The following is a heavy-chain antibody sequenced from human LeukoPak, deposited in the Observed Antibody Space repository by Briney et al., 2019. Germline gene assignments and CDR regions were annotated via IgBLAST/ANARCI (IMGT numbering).Heavy chain of an antibody. CDR2: MNPNSGNT. J-gene: IGHJ4*02. CDR3: ARRWSYYFDY. CDR1: GYTLTNYD. D-gene: IGHD4-23*01. V-gene: IGHV1-8*03. Sequence: ASVKVSCKASGYTLTNYDINWVRQATGQGLEWMGWMNPNSGNTGYAQKFQGRVTITRNTSISTAYMELSSLRSEDTAVYYCARRWSYYFDYWGQGTLVTVSS.